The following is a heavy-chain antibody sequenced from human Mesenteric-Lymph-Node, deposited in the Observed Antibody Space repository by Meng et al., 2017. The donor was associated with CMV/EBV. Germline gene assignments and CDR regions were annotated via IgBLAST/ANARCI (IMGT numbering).Heavy chain of an antibody. Sequence: GESLKISCAASGFTFSTYVMSWVRQAPGKGLEWVSAISASGDTTYYADSVKGRFTISRDNSKNTLYLQMNSLRAEDTAVYSCAKDTSPYCSGGSCYPGWFDPWGQGTLVTVSS. V-gene: IGHV3-23*01. D-gene: IGHD2-15*01. J-gene: IGHJ5*02. CDR3: AKDTSPYCSGGSCYPGWFDP. CDR2: ISASGDTT. CDR1: GFTFSTYV.